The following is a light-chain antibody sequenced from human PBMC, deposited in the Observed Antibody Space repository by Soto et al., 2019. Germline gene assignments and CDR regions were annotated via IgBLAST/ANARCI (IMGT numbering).Light chain of an antibody. CDR2: DFV. CDR1: ISDVVVYNY. Sequence: QSVLTQPASVSGSPGQSITISFTVTISDVVVYNYVSFYQQHPFKAPKLMIYDFVNLPSLFSGRFSVSNSGNTSSLTISVLQAEDEADDYRSSYTSSSYVFGTGTKVTVL. V-gene: IGLV2-14*01. CDR3: SSYTSSSYV. J-gene: IGLJ1*01.